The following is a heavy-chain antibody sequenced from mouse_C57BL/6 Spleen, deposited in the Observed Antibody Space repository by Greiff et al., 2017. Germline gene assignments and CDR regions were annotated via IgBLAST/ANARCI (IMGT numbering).Heavy chain of an antibody. CDR1: GYTFTSYW. Sequence: QVQLQQPGAELVKPGASVKLSCKASGYTFTSYWMHWVKQRPGRGLEWIRRIDPNSGGTKYNEKFKSKATLTVDKPSSTAYMQLSSLTSEDSAVYYCARNYSNYWYFDVWGTGTTVTVSS. CDR3: ARNYSNYWYFDV. D-gene: IGHD2-5*01. V-gene: IGHV1-72*01. J-gene: IGHJ1*03. CDR2: IDPNSGGT.